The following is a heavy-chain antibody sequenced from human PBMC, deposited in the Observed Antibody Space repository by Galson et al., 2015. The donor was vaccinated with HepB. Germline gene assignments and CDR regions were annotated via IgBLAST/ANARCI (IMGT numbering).Heavy chain of an antibody. CDR1: GFTFSSYW. D-gene: IGHD3-9*01. Sequence: SLRLSCAASGFTFSSYWMSWVRQAPGKGLEWVANIKQDGSEKYYVDSVKGRFTISRDNAKNSLYLQMNSLRAEDTAVYYCARVLMLRYFDWLLFGGFDYWGQGTLVTVSS. CDR2: IKQDGSEK. J-gene: IGHJ4*02. CDR3: ARVLMLRYFDWLLFGGFDY. V-gene: IGHV3-7*03.